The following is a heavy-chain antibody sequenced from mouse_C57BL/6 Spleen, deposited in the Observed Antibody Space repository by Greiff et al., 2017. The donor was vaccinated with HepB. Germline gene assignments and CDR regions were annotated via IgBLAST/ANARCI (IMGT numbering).Heavy chain of an antibody. Sequence: EVQLQQSGPELVKPGASVKMSCKASGYTFTDYNMHWVKQSHGKSLEWIGYINPNNGGTSYNQKFKGKATLTVNKSSSTAYMELRSLTSEDSAVYYCARILPLYWYFDVWGTGTTVTVSS. J-gene: IGHJ1*03. CDR2: INPNNGGT. D-gene: IGHD2-1*01. CDR3: ARILPLYWYFDV. V-gene: IGHV1-22*01. CDR1: GYTFTDYN.